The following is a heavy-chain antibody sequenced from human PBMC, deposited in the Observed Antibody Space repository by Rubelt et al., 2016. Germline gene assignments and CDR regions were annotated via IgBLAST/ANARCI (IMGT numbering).Heavy chain of an antibody. V-gene: IGHV4-39*07. Sequence: QLQLQESGPGLVKPSETLSLTCTVSGGSISSSSYYWGWIRQPPGKGLEWIGSIYYIGSTYYNPSLKSRVTISVDTSKNQFSRKLSSVTAADTAVYYCARVAVAGTFVDYWGQGTLVTVSS. CDR1: GGSISSSSYY. D-gene: IGHD6-19*01. CDR2: IYYIGST. J-gene: IGHJ4*02. CDR3: ARVAVAGTFVDY.